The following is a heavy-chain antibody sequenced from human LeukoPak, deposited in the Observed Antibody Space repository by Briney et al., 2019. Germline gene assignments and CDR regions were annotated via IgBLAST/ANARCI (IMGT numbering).Heavy chain of an antibody. J-gene: IGHJ3*02. V-gene: IGHV1-69*05. D-gene: IGHD3-10*01. Sequence: SVKVSCKASGGTFKNSAISWVRQAPGQGLEWMGGIIPIFGTANYAQKFQGRVTITRNTSISTAYMELSSLRSEDTAVYYCARGGGVFDIWGQGTMVTVSS. CDR3: ARGGGVFDI. CDR2: IIPIFGTA. CDR1: GGTFKNSA.